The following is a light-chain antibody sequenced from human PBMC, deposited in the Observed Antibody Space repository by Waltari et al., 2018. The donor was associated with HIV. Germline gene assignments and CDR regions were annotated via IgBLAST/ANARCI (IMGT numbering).Light chain of an antibody. J-gene: IGLJ2*01. V-gene: IGLV1-36*01. CDR2: YDD. CDR3: AAWDDSLNGVV. Sequence: QSVLTQPPSVSGAPRQRVTISCSGISSNIGNNAVNWYHQLPGKAPKLLVYYDDLPPSGVSDLFSGSRSGTSASLDIIGLQSEDEADYYCAAWDDSLNGVVFGGGTKLTVL. CDR1: SSNIGNNA.